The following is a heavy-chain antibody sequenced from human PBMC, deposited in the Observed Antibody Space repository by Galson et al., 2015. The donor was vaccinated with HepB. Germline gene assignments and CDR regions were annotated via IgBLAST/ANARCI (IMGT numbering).Heavy chain of an antibody. Sequence: SVKVSCKASGYTFTSYGISWVRQAPGQGLEWMGWISAYNGNTNYAQKLQGRVTMTTDTSTSTAYMELRSLRSDDTAVYYCARDQAPRVVVVVLADYWGQGTLVTVSS. CDR3: ARDQAPRVVVVVLADY. J-gene: IGHJ4*02. CDR2: ISAYNGNT. V-gene: IGHV1-18*01. D-gene: IGHD2-15*01. CDR1: GYTFTSYG.